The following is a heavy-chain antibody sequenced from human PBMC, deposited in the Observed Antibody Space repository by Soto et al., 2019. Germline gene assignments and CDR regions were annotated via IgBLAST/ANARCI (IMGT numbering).Heavy chain of an antibody. J-gene: IGHJ4*02. CDR3: AKDEGTVTTWVFDY. Sequence: QVQLVESGGGVVQPGRSLRLSCAASGFTFSSYGMHWVRQAPGKGLEWVAVISYDGSNKYYADSVKGRFTISRDNSKNTLYLQMKSLRAEDTAVYYCAKDEGTVTTWVFDYWGQGTLVTVSS. D-gene: IGHD4-17*01. CDR1: GFTFSSYG. CDR2: ISYDGSNK. V-gene: IGHV3-30*18.